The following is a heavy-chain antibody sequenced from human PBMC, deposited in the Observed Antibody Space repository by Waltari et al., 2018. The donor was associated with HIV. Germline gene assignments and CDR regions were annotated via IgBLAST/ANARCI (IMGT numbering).Heavy chain of an antibody. D-gene: IGHD2-15*01. V-gene: IGHV1-69*13. CDR3: TRRGGHGAFDI. Sequence: QVQLVQSGAEVKKPGSSVKVSCKASGGTFSSYAISWVRQAPGQGLEWMGGIIPIGGTATDAQKFQGRVTITADESTRTAYMELSSLRSEDTAVYYCTRRGGHGAFDIWGQGTMVTVSS. CDR2: IIPIGGTA. CDR1: GGTFSSYA. J-gene: IGHJ3*02.